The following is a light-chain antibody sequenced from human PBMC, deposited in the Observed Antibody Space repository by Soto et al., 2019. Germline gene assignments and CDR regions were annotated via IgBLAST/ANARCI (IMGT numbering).Light chain of an antibody. CDR2: DVN. CDR1: SNDVGRFDY. Sequence: QSVLTQPRSVSGSPGQSVTISCTGTSNDVGRFDYVSWYQQHPGKAPKVIISDVNERPSGVPNRFSGSKSGNTASLTISGLQADDEADYYCCSYAGSSTPYVFGTGTKVTVL. J-gene: IGLJ1*01. V-gene: IGLV2-11*01. CDR3: CSYAGSSTPYV.